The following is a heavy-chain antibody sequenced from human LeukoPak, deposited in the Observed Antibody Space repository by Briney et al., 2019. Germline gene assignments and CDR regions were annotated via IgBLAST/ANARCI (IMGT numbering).Heavy chain of an antibody. CDR3: AKVKGEVIGAFDI. D-gene: IGHD3-16*01. CDR2: ISYDGNNR. Sequence: GGSLRLSCAASRFTFSSYGTHWVRQAPGKGLEWVAVISYDGNNRYYADSVKGRFTISRYNSKNTLYLQMNSLRAEDTAVYYCAKVKGEVIGAFDIWGQGTMVTVSS. V-gene: IGHV3-30*18. J-gene: IGHJ3*02. CDR1: RFTFSSYG.